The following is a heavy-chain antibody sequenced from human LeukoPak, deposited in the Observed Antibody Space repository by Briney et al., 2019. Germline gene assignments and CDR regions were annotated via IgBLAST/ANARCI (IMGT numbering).Heavy chain of an antibody. Sequence: GGSLRLSCAASGFTFNEYSMTWVRQAPGKGLEGVAYISHDSKSVSYADSVKGRLTIYRDDAKNSLYLLMNSLRAEDTAVYYCARDGYCNNGVCFDYWGQGILVTVSP. CDR2: ISHDSKSV. J-gene: IGHJ4*02. CDR3: ARDGYCNNGVCFDY. V-gene: IGHV3-48*01. D-gene: IGHD2-8*01. CDR1: GFTFNEYS.